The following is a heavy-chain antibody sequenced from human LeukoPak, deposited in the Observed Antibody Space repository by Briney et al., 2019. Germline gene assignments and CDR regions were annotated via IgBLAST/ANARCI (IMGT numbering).Heavy chain of an antibody. D-gene: IGHD6-19*01. CDR2: IYYSGST. CDR1: GGSISSYY. Sequence: SETLSLTCTVSGGSISSYYWSWIRQPPGKGLEWIGYIYYSGSTNYNPSLKSRVTISVDTSKNQFSLKLSSVTAADTAVYYCAREVRSDSSVTGDYFDYWGQGTLVTVSS. CDR3: AREVRSDSSVTGDYFDY. J-gene: IGHJ4*02. V-gene: IGHV4-59*01.